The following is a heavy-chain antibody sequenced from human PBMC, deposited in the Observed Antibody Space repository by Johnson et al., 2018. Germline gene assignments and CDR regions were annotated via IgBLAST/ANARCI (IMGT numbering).Heavy chain of an antibody. V-gene: IGHV3-23*04. CDR3: AKDQWLLSQHDAFDI. CDR1: GFTFTNYA. J-gene: IGHJ3*02. D-gene: IGHD3-3*01. Sequence: VQLVESGGGLVQPGGSLRLSCAASGFTFTNYAMTWVRQAPGKGLEWVSDISAGGGSTYYADSVKGRFTISRDNSKNTLYLKMNSLRAEDTAVYYCAKDQWLLSQHDAFDIWGQGTMVTVSS. CDR2: ISAGGGST.